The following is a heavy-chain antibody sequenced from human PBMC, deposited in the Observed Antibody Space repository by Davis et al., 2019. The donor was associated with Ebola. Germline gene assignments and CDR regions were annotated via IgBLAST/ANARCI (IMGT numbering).Heavy chain of an antibody. J-gene: IGHJ5*02. D-gene: IGHD1-26*01. CDR1: GGSISSSSYY. CDR2: IYYSGST. V-gene: IGHV4-39*01. Sequence: PSETLSLTCTVSGGSISSSSYYWGWIRQPPGKGLEWIGSIYYSGSTYYNPSLKSRVTISVDTSKNQFSLKLSSVTAADTAVYYCARQQETWDEGGGFDPWGQGTLVTVSS. CDR3: ARQQETWDEGGGFDP.